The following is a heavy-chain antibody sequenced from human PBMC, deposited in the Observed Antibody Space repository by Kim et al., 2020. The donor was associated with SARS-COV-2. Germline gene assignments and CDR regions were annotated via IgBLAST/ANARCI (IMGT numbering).Heavy chain of an antibody. D-gene: IGHD1-26*01. Sequence: ASVKVSCKASGYTFTNFGISWLRQAPGQGFEWMGWISVYNGNRHTSQRFQDRFTMTTDTSTNTAYMDLRSLRYDDTAVYYCARDAVGAPTKAEYWGQGTLVSVSS. V-gene: IGHV1-18*01. J-gene: IGHJ4*02. CDR2: ISVYNGNR. CDR3: ARDAVGAPTKAEY. CDR1: GYTFTNFG.